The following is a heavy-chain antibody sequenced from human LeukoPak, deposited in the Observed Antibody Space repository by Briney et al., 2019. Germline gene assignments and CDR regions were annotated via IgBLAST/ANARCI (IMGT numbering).Heavy chain of an antibody. V-gene: IGHV1-2*04. J-gene: IGHJ6*02. CDR3: ARAPITMVRGVIRYYYGMDV. CDR1: GYTFTGYY. Sequence: ASVKVSCKASGYTFTGYYMHWVRQAPGQGLEWMGWINPNSGGTNYAQKFQGWVTMTRDTSISTAYMELSRLRSDDTAVYYCARAPITMVRGVIRYYYGMDVWGQGTTVTVSS. D-gene: IGHD3-10*01. CDR2: INPNSGGT.